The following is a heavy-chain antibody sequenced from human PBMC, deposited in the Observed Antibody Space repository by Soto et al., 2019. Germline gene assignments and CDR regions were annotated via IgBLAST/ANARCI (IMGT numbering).Heavy chain of an antibody. Sequence: QVHLVQSGAEVKKPGASVKVSCKGSGYAFTTYGITWVRQAPGQGLEWMGWISAHNGNTNYAQKLQGRVTVTRDTSTSTAYMELRSLRADDTAVYYCARGRYGDYWGQGALVTVSS. CDR1: GYAFTTYG. D-gene: IGHD1-1*01. CDR2: ISAHNGNT. V-gene: IGHV1-18*01. CDR3: ARGRYGDY. J-gene: IGHJ4*02.